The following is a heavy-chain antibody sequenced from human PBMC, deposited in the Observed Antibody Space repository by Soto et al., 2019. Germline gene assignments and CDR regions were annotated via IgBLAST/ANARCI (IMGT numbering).Heavy chain of an antibody. V-gene: IGHV3-15*07. D-gene: IGHD2-15*01. CDR3: TTGSVEGV. CDR2: IKRKIDGEAT. Sequence: PGGSLRLSCAASGFNFSNAWMNWVRQAPGKGLEWVGRIKRKIDGEATDYAAPVKGRFTVSRDDSKSALYLHMNSLKGDDTAVYYCTTGSVEGVSGQGTTVTVSS. J-gene: IGHJ6*02. CDR1: GFNFSNAW.